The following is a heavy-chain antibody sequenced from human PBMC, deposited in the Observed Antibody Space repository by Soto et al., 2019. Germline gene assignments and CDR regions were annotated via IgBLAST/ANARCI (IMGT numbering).Heavy chain of an antibody. CDR1: GFTFRSYS. V-gene: IGHV3-48*02. J-gene: IGHJ4*02. CDR2: ISSSNRTI. CDR3: AKDRGGDCPDNSCYFGADY. D-gene: IGHD2-2*01. Sequence: GESLRLSCAASGFTFRSYSMNWVRQAPGKGLEWVSYISSSNRTINYADSVKGRFIISRENSKNTLYLHMDSLRDEDTAVYYCAKDRGGDCPDNSCYFGADYWGQGTLVTVSS.